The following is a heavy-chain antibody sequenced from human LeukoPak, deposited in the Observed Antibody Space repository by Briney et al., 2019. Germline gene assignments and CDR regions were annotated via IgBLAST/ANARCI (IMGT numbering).Heavy chain of an antibody. J-gene: IGHJ4*02. Sequence: GASVKVSCKASGYTFTSYDINWVRQATGQGLEWMGWMNPNSGNTGYAQKFQGRVTMTTNTSIRTAYMELSSLRSEDTAVYFCARGSYYYGSGRMGYWGQGTLVTVSS. CDR1: GYTFTSYD. D-gene: IGHD3-10*01. CDR2: MNPNSGNT. CDR3: ARGSYYYGSGRMGY. V-gene: IGHV1-8*01.